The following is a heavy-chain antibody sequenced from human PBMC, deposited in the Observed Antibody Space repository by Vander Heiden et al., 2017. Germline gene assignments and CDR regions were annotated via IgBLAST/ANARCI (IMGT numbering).Heavy chain of an antibody. CDR1: GFIFSSYS. CDR3: ARQINGYFDS. CDR2: SSTTSSYV. V-gene: IGHV3-21*02. Sequence: EVQLVGYGGGLGTPGGYLRPSRAASGFIFSSYSMNWVRQAPGKGLEWVSSSSTTSSYVYIADSVKGRFTISRDNTENSLSLQMNSLRAEDTAVYYCARQINGYFDSWGQGTLVTVSS. D-gene: IGHD2-8*01. J-gene: IGHJ4*02.